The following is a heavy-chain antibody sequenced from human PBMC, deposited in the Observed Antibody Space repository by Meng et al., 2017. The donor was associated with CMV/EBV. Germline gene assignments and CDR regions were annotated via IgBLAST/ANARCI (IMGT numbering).Heavy chain of an antibody. CDR2: IWYDGSNK. CDR3: TKMLAARPSSYYYYGMDG. D-gene: IGHD6-6*01. J-gene: IGHJ6*02. Sequence: GESLKISCAASGFTFSSYGMHWVRQAPGKGLEWVAVIWYDGSNKYYADSVKGRFTISRDNSKNTLYLQMNSLRAEDTAVYYCTKMLAARPSSYYYYGMDGWGQGTTVTVSS. V-gene: IGHV3-33*06. CDR1: GFTFSSYG.